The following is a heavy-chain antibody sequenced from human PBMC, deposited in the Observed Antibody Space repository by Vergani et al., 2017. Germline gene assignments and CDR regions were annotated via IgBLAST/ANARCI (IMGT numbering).Heavy chain of an antibody. D-gene: IGHD3-10*01. V-gene: IGHV3-30*18. J-gene: IGHJ6*03. CDR1: GFSFSSHA. CDR3: AKACSVTSGSLQYNFYMDV. Sequence: QVQLAESGGGRVQPGRSLRLSCAASGFSFSSHAIHWVRQAPGKGLEWVAVISNDGSKKYYADSVKGRFTISRDNSKNTLDLQMNSLRNQDTAVYYCAKACSVTSGSLQYNFYMDVWGKGTTVTVS. CDR2: ISNDGSKK.